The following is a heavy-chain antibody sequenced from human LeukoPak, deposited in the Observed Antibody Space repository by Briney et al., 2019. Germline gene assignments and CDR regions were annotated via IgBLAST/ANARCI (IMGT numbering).Heavy chain of an antibody. J-gene: IGHJ4*02. CDR3: ARDLGYYGSGSYFDY. Sequence: SETLSLTCAVSGGSISSIYWSTWVRQPPGKGLEWIGYIYYSGSTYYNPSLKSRVTISVDTSKNQFSLKLSSVTAADTAVYYCARDLGYYGSGSYFDYWGQGTLVTVSS. V-gene: IGHV4-30-4*01. CDR1: GGSISSIYW. D-gene: IGHD3-10*01. CDR2: IYYSGST.